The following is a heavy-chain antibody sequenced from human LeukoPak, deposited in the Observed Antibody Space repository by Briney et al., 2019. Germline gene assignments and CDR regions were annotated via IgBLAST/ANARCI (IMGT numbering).Heavy chain of an antibody. V-gene: IGHV4-4*02. CDR2: VKLQGST. J-gene: IGHJ4*02. Sequence: SETLSLTCGVSGGSLTKTNYWTWVRQPPGKGLEWIGEVKLQGSTNYNPSLMGRVAISVDPSENHISLQLTSGSAADTAVYYCAREGGPYRPLDYSGQGTLVTVSS. CDR3: AREGGPYRPLDY. CDR1: GGSLTKTNY.